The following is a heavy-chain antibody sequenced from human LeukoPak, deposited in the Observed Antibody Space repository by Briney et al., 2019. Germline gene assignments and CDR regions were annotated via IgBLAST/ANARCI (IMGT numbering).Heavy chain of an antibody. CDR3: ARDSNDICSGGSCYLIIDY. CDR2: VSSGSSTI. D-gene: IGHD2-15*01. V-gene: IGHV3-11*04. Sequence: SPGGSLRLSCAASGFTFSDYYMSWIRQAPGKALEWVSYVSSGSSTIYYADSVKGRFTVSRDNGKRSLYLHMNSLRAEDTAMYYCARDSNDICSGGSCYLIIDYWGQGTLVTVSS. CDR1: GFTFSDYY. J-gene: IGHJ4*02.